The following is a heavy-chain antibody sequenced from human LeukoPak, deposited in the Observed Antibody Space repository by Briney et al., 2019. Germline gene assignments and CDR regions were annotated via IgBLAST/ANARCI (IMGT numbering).Heavy chain of an antibody. CDR1: GFTFSSYW. J-gene: IGHJ3*01. V-gene: IGHV3-74*01. CDR2: INDDGRST. Sequence: GGSLRLSCAASGFTFSSYWMHWVRQAPGKGLVGVSRINDDGRSTSYADSVKGRFTISRDNAKNSLYLQMNSLRVEDTAAYYCARDWGGGSAIAFDFWGQGTMVTVSS. D-gene: IGHD2-15*01. CDR3: ARDWGGGSAIAFDF.